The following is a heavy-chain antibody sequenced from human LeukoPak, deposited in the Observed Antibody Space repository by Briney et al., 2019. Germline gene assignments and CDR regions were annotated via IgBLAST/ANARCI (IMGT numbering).Heavy chain of an antibody. CDR3: ARALGPTSGSYYDRKAFDY. J-gene: IGHJ4*02. CDR2: IYSGGST. Sequence: GGSLRLSCAASGFTVSSNYMSWVRQAPGKGLEWVSVIYSGGSTYYADSVKGRFTISRDNSKNTLYLQMNSLRDEDTAVYYCARALGPTSGSYYDRKAFDYWGQGTLVTVSS. D-gene: IGHD1-26*01. CDR1: GFTVSSNY. V-gene: IGHV3-66*01.